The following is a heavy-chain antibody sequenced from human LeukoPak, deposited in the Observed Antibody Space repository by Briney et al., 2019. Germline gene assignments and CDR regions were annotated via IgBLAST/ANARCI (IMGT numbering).Heavy chain of an antibody. Sequence: SETLSLTCTVSGDSISSYYWSWIRQPPGKGLEWIGYIYYSGSTNYNPSLKSRVTISVDTSKNQFSLKLSSVTAADTAVYYCARGMMDAVGYCSSTSCQSLRYWGQGTLVTVSS. CDR2: IYYSGST. CDR3: ARGMMDAVGYCSSTSCQSLRY. CDR1: GDSISSYY. D-gene: IGHD2-2*01. V-gene: IGHV4-59*12. J-gene: IGHJ4*02.